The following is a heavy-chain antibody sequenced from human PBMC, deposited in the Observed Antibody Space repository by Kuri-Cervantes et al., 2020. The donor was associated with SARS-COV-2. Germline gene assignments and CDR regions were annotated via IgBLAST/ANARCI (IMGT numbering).Heavy chain of an antibody. V-gene: IGHV4-59*01. CDR3: AREEYDCTNGVFYSIFDY. CDR1: GGSFSGYY. D-gene: IGHD2-8*01. J-gene: IGHJ4*02. CDR2: IYYSGST. Sequence: SETLSLTCAVYGGSFSGYYWSWIRQPPGKGLEWIGYIYYSGSTNYNPSLKSRVTISVDTSKNQFSLKLSSVTAADTAVYYCAREEYDCTNGVFYSIFDYWGQGTLVTVSS.